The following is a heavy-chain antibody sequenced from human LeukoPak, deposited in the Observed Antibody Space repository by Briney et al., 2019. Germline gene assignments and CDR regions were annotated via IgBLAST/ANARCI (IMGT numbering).Heavy chain of an antibody. Sequence: PGGSLRLSCAASGFTFISYAMHWVRQAPGKGLEWEAVISYDGNNKHDADSVRGRFTISRDNSKNTLYLQMNSLRAEDTAVYYCARRACSSTSCYVDYWGQGTLVTVSS. J-gene: IGHJ4*02. CDR3: ARRACSSTSCYVDY. D-gene: IGHD2-2*01. V-gene: IGHV3-30-3*01. CDR2: ISYDGNNK. CDR1: GFTFISYA.